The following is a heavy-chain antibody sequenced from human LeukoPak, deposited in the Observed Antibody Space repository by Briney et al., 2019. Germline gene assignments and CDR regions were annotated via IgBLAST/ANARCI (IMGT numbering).Heavy chain of an antibody. V-gene: IGHV3-30*14. CDR1: GFTFSSYA. J-gene: IGHJ3*02. CDR2: ISYDGSNK. CDR3: ARGRYCSGGSCGDAFDI. Sequence: GGSLRLSCAASGFTFSSYAMHWVRQAPGKGLEWVAVISYDGSNKYYADSVKGRFTISRDNSKDTLYLQMYSLRAEDTAVYYCARGRYCSGGSCGDAFDIWGQGTMVTVSS. D-gene: IGHD2-15*01.